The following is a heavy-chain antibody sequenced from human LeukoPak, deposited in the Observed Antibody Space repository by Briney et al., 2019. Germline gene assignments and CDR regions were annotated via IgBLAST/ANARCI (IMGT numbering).Heavy chain of an antibody. CDR2: IYYSGST. Sequence: PSETLSLTCTVSGGSISSGDYYWSWIRQPPGKGLEWIGYIYYSGSTNYNPSLKSRVTISVDTSKNQFSLKLSSVTAADTAVYYCARDTHDYGDYVPIWYFDLWGRGTLVTVPS. CDR3: ARDTHDYGDYVPIWYFDL. V-gene: IGHV4-30-4*02. D-gene: IGHD4-17*01. CDR1: GGSISSGDYY. J-gene: IGHJ2*01.